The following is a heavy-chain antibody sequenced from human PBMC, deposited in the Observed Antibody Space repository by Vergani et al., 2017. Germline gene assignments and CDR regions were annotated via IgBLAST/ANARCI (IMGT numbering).Heavy chain of an antibody. CDR3: AGYNRGYSSSWFDP. V-gene: IGHV4-4*09. Sequence: QVQLQESGPGLVKPSETLSLTCTVSGGSISSYYWSWIRQPPGRGLEWIGYIYTSGSTNYNPSLKSRVTISVDTSKNQFSLKLSSVTAADTAVYYCAGYNRGYSSSWFDPWGQGTLVTVSS. J-gene: IGHJ5*02. CDR2: IYTSGST. CDR1: GGSISSYY. D-gene: IGHD6-13*01.